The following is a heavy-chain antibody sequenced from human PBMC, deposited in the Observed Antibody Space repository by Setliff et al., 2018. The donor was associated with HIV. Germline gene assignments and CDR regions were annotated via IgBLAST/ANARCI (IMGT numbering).Heavy chain of an antibody. CDR3: AIFFLTSVTTQDH. CDR1: GDSFGDFY. CDR2: LNDRGHI. J-gene: IGHJ4*02. D-gene: IGHD4-17*01. Sequence: SETLSLTCAMYGDSFGDFYWNWIRQAPGKGLEWIVELNDRGHINYNPSLKSRVTISQDTSKRQFSLRMTSVTAADTAVYYCAIFFLTSVTTQDHWGQGTLVTVSS. V-gene: IGHV4-34*01.